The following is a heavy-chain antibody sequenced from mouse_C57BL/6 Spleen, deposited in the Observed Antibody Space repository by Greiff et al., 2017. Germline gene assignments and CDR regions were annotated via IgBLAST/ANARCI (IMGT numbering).Heavy chain of an antibody. D-gene: IGHD3-3*01. Sequence: QVQLQQSGAELVKPGASVKISCKASGYAFSSYWMNWVKQRPGTGLEWIGQIYPGDGDTNYNGKFKGKATLTADKSSSTAYMQLSSLTSEDSAVYFCARQGPIWYFDVWGTGTTVTVSS. CDR3: ARQGPIWYFDV. CDR1: GYAFSSYW. V-gene: IGHV1-80*01. CDR2: IYPGDGDT. J-gene: IGHJ1*03.